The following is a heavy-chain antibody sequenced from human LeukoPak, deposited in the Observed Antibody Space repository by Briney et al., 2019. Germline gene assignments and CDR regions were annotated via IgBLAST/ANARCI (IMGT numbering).Heavy chain of an antibody. D-gene: IGHD3-10*01. Sequence: GGSLRLSCAASGFTFSSNAMSWVRQAPGKGLEWVSVISGSGGSTYYADSVKGRFTISRDNSKNTPYLQMNSLRVEDTAVYYCAGRGSGSYFDYWGQGTLVTVSS. CDR1: GFTFSSNA. J-gene: IGHJ4*02. CDR2: ISGSGGST. CDR3: AGRGSGSYFDY. V-gene: IGHV3-23*01.